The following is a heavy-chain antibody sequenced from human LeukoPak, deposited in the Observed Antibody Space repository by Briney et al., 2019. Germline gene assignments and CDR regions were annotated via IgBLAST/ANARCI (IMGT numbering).Heavy chain of an antibody. CDR1: GGTFSSYA. Sequence: GASVKVSCKASGGTFSSYAISWVRQAPGQGLEWMGGIIPIFGTANYAQKFQGRVTITADESTSTAYMELSSLRSEDPAVYYCARGRYDILTGYSDYWGQGTLVTVSS. J-gene: IGHJ4*02. V-gene: IGHV1-69*13. CDR2: IIPIFGTA. CDR3: ARGRYDILTGYSDY. D-gene: IGHD3-9*01.